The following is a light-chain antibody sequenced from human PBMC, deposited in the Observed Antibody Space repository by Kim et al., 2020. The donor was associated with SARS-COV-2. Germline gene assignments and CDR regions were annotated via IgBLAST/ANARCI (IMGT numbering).Light chain of an antibody. J-gene: IGLJ3*02. CDR2: GKN. CDR1: SLRSYY. Sequence: SSELTQDPAVSVALGQTVRITCQGDSLRSYYASWYQQKPGQAPVLVIYGKNNRPSGIPDRFSGSSSGHTASLTITGAPAEDEADYYCNSRDSSGNHWVFG. CDR3: NSRDSSGNHWV. V-gene: IGLV3-19*01.